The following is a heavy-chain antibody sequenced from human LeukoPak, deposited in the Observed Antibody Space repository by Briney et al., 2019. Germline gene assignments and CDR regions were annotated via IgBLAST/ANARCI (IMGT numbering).Heavy chain of an antibody. CDR3: ARGGDNYSFDY. J-gene: IGHJ4*02. CDR1: GFTFSNYA. CDR2: IYSGGSK. Sequence: GGSLRLSCAASGFTFSNYAMSWVRQAPGEGLEWVSVIYSGGSKYYADSVKGRFTISRDNSKATLSCHMNGLGAKDTVVYYCARGGDNYSFDYWGQGTLVTVSS. D-gene: IGHD1-1*01. V-gene: IGHV3-53*01.